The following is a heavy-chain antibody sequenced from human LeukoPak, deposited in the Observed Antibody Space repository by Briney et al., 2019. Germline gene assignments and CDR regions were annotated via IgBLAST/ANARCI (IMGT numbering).Heavy chain of an antibody. D-gene: IGHD3-22*01. V-gene: IGHV3-7*01. CDR3: ARAPLYYHSSGYYYVNNY. CDR2: DGSEK. J-gene: IGHJ4*02. Sequence: DGSEKYYVDSVKGRFTISRDNAKNSLYLQMNSLRAEDTAVYYCARAPLYYHSSGYYYVNNYWGQGTLVTVSS.